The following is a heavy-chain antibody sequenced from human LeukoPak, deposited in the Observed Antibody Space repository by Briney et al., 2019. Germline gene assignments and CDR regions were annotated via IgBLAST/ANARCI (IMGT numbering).Heavy chain of an antibody. D-gene: IGHD2-15*01. CDR1: GYTFTSYY. V-gene: IGHV1-46*01. J-gene: IGHJ6*02. CDR3: ARDNFRIRGYYYYYYGMDV. CDR2: INPSGGST. Sequence: ASVKVSCKASGYTFTSYYMHWVRQAPGQGLEWMGIINPSGGSTSYAQKFQGRVTMTRDTSTSTVYMERSSLRSEDTAVYYCARDNFRIRGYYYYYYGMDVWGQGTTVTVSS.